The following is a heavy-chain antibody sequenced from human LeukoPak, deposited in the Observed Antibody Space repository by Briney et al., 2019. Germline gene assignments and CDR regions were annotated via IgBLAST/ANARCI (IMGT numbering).Heavy chain of an antibody. CDR1: GFTVSSNY. CDR3: ARESAGYSSSWYPGTHYYYGMDV. J-gene: IGHJ6*02. CDR2: IYSGGST. D-gene: IGHD6-13*01. Sequence: GGSLRLSCAASGFTVSSNYMSWVRQAPGKGLEWVSVIYSGGSTYYADSVKGRFTISRDNSKNTLYLQMNSLRAEDTAVYYCARESAGYSSSWYPGTHYYYGMDVWGQGTTVTVSS. V-gene: IGHV3-53*01.